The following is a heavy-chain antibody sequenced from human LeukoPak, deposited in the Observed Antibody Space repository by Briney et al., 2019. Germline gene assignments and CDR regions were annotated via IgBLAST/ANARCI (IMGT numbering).Heavy chain of an antibody. J-gene: IGHJ6*03. CDR1: GFTFSSYW. V-gene: IGHV3-7*01. Sequence: GPLRLSCAASGFTFSSYWMSWVRQAPGKGLEWVANIKQDGSEKYYVDSVKGRFTISRDNAKNSLYLQMNSLRAEDTAVYYCASSIAARPTYYYMDVWGKGTTVTVSS. D-gene: IGHD6-6*01. CDR2: IKQDGSEK. CDR3: ASSIAARPTYYYMDV.